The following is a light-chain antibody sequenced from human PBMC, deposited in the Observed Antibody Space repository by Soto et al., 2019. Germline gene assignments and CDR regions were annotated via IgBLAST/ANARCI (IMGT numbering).Light chain of an antibody. CDR2: GNN. CDR3: AAWDDSLNGHYV. V-gene: IGLV1-44*01. Sequence: QSVLTQPPSASGTPGQRVTISCSGSSSNIGRNTVNWYQQFPGTAPKLLIYGNNHRPSGVPDRFSGSKSGTSASLAISGLQSEDEADYYCAAWDDSLNGHYVFGTGTKLTVL. J-gene: IGLJ1*01. CDR1: SSNIGRNT.